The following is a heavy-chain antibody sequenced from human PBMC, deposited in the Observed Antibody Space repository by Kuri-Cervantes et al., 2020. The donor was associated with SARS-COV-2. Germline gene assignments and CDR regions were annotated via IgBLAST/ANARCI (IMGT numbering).Heavy chain of an antibody. Sequence: GESLKISCAASGFTFSSYAMSWVRQAPGKGLEWVSAISGSGGSTSYADSVKGRFTISRDNAKNTLYLQMNSLRAEDTAVYYCARDRVGLDYWGQGTLVTVSS. CDR3: ARDRVGLDY. D-gene: IGHD1-26*01. V-gene: IGHV3-23*01. CDR2: ISGSGGST. J-gene: IGHJ4*02. CDR1: GFTFSSYA.